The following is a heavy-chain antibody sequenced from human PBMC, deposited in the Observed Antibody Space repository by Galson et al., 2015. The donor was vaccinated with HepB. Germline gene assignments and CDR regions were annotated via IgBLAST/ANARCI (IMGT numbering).Heavy chain of an antibody. V-gene: IGHV1-18*01. Sequence: SVKVSCKASGYTFTSYGISWVRQAPGQGLEWMGWISAYNGNTNYAQKLQGRVTMTTDTSTSTAYMELRSLRSDDTAVYYCARDRDSSSWCGFGPWPMGKDAFDFCGQGTMVTVSS. CDR1: GYTFTSYG. J-gene: IGHJ3*01. CDR2: ISAYNGNT. D-gene: IGHD6-13*01. CDR3: ARDRDSSSWCGFGPWPMGKDAFDF.